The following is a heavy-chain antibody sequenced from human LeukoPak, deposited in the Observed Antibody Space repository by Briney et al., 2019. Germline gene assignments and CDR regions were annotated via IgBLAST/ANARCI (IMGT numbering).Heavy chain of an antibody. CDR2: IYYSGST. J-gene: IGHJ4*02. CDR1: GGSISSSSYY. D-gene: IGHD6-13*01. V-gene: IGHV4-39*01. Sequence: SETLSLTCTVSGGSISSSSYYWGWIRQPPGKGLEWIGSIYYSGSTYYNPSLKSRVTISVDTSKNQFSLKLSSVTAADTAVYYCARRHIAAAGTSFDYWGQGTLVTVSS. CDR3: ARRHIAAAGTSFDY.